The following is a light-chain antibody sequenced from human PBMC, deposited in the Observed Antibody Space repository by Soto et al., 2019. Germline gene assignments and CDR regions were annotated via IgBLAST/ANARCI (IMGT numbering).Light chain of an antibody. J-gene: IGKJ3*01. V-gene: IGKV3-20*01. Sequence: EIVLTQSPGTLSLSPGERATLSCRASQSVSRSYLAWYQQKPGQAPRLLIYAASSRATGIPDRFSGSGSGTDFTLTISRLEPEDFAVYYCQQYGSSQFTFGPGTKVDIK. CDR2: AAS. CDR1: QSVSRSY. CDR3: QQYGSSQFT.